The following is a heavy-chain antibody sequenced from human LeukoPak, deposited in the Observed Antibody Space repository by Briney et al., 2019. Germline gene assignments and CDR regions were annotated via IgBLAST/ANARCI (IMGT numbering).Heavy chain of an antibody. Sequence: SETMSLTCAVYGGSFSGYYWSWIRQPPGKGLEWIGEINHSGSTNYNPSLKSRVTISVDTSKNQFSLKLSSVTAADTAVYYCASTMVRGVTPFDYWGQGTLVTVSS. CDR2: INHSGST. D-gene: IGHD3-10*01. J-gene: IGHJ4*02. CDR3: ASTMVRGVTPFDY. V-gene: IGHV4-34*01. CDR1: GGSFSGYY.